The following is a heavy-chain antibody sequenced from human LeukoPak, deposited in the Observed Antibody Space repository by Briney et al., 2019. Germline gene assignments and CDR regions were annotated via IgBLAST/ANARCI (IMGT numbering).Heavy chain of an antibody. V-gene: IGHV4-34*01. J-gene: IGHJ4*02. CDR2: INHSGST. CDR1: GGSFSGYY. CDR3: ARGSSIAVAGTGLPY. Sequence: SETLSLTCAVSGGSFSGYYWSWIRQPPGKGLEWIGEINHSGSTNYNPSLKSRVTISVDTSKNQFSLKLSSVTAADTAVYYCARGSSIAVAGTGLPYWGQGTLVTVSS. D-gene: IGHD6-19*01.